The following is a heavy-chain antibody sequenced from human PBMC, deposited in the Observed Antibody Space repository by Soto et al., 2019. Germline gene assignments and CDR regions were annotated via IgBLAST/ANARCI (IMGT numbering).Heavy chain of an antibody. V-gene: IGHV1-2*02. CDR3: ARGYCTNGVCCNWFDP. Sequence: ASVKVSFKASGYTFTGYYMHWVRQAPGQGLEWMGWINPNSGGTNYAQKFQGRVTMTRDTSISTAYMELSRLRSDDTAVYYCARGYCTNGVCCNWFDPWGQGTLVTVSS. D-gene: IGHD2-8*01. CDR1: GYTFTGYY. J-gene: IGHJ5*02. CDR2: INPNSGGT.